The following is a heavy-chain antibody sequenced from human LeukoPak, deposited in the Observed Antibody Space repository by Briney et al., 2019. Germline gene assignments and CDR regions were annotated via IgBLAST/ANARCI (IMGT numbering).Heavy chain of an antibody. J-gene: IGHJ4*02. D-gene: IGHD6-13*01. V-gene: IGHV3-43D*03. CDR3: AKDTSASIAAAVDY. CDR2: ISWDGGST. CDR1: GFTFDDYA. Sequence: PGGSLRLSCAASGFTFDDYAMHWVRQAPVKGLEWVSLISWDGGSTYYADSVKGRFTISRDNSKNSLYLQMNSLRAEDTALYYCAKDTSASIAAAVDYWSQGTLVTVSS.